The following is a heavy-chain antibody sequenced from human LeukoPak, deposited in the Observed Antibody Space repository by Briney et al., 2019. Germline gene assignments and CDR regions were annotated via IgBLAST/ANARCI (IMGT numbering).Heavy chain of an antibody. Sequence: GGSLRLSCAASGFTFSNYWLTWVRQAPGQGLEWVANIKQDGSEKHYVDSVKGRFTISRDNAKNSLYLQMNSLRAEDTALYYCARVGTAVAGTYYMDVWGKGTTVTVSS. CDR3: ARVGTAVAGTYYMDV. CDR2: IKQDGSEK. J-gene: IGHJ6*03. D-gene: IGHD6-19*01. V-gene: IGHV3-7*03. CDR1: GFTFSNYW.